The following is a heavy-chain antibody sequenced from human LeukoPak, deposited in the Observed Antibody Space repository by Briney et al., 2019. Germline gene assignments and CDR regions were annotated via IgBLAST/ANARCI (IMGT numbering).Heavy chain of an antibody. Sequence: PSETLSLTCTIRGGSINGYSWSWIRQTPGKGLEWIGEIHHSGTTNYRPSLKSRVTISFDKSKNQFSLTLTPVTAADTAVYYCTRQSGTVTPLDYWGQGTLVTVSS. V-gene: IGHV4-34*01. J-gene: IGHJ4*02. CDR1: GGSINGYS. CDR2: IHHSGTT. D-gene: IGHD4-17*01. CDR3: TRQSGTVTPLDY.